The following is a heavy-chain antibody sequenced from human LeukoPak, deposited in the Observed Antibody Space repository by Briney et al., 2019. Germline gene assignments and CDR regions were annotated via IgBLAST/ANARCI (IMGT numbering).Heavy chain of an antibody. J-gene: IGHJ4*02. CDR2: IWYDGSNK. CDR3: ATLPVGTGDY. D-gene: IGHD7-27*01. Sequence: GRSLRLSCAASGFIFSNYGMHWVRQTPGRGLEWVAVIWYDGSNKYYADSVKGRFTISRDNSKNKVYLQMNSLRAEDSAVYYCATLPVGTGDYWGQGTLVTVYS. V-gene: IGHV3-33*01. CDR1: GFIFSNYG.